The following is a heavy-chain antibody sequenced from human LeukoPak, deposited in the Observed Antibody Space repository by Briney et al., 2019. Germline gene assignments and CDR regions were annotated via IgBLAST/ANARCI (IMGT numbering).Heavy chain of an antibody. CDR1: GYTFSGSGWY. D-gene: IGHD3-10*01. J-gene: IGHJ4*02. CDR2: IYPNNGAT. Sequence: ASVKVSCKASGYTFSGSGWYLYWLRQAPGQGLECMGWIYPNNGATGYAQKFQGRVAMTRDTSISTAYMELSRLRPDDTAVYYCARDGPAQMVDFDYWGQGTLVTVSS. V-gene: IGHV1-2*02. CDR3: ARDGPAQMVDFDY.